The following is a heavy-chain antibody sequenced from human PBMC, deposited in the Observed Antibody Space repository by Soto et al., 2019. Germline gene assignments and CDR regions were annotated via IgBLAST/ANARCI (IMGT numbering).Heavy chain of an antibody. CDR1: GGSISSSSYY. CDR3: ARQQLAYYYDSSGPVDWFDP. CDR2: IYYSGST. J-gene: IGHJ5*02. Sequence: SETLSLTCTVSGGSISSSSYYWGWIRQPPGKGLEWIGSIYYSGSTYYNPSLKSRVTISVGTSKNQFSLKLSSVTAADTAVYYCARQQLAYYYDSSGPVDWFDPWGQGTLVTVSS. D-gene: IGHD3-22*01. V-gene: IGHV4-39*01.